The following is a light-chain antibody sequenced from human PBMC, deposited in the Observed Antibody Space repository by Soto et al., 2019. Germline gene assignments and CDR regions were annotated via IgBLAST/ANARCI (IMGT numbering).Light chain of an antibody. J-gene: IGKJ1*01. CDR3: QQYGSSPWT. V-gene: IGKV3-20*01. CDR1: QSVSSSY. CDR2: GAF. Sequence: EIGMTQSPATLSVSAGERATLSWWASQSVSSSYLAWYQQKHGQAPRLLIYGAFSRATGIPDRFSGSGYGTDFNLTISRLETEDFAVYYCQQYGSSPWTFGQGTKVDIK.